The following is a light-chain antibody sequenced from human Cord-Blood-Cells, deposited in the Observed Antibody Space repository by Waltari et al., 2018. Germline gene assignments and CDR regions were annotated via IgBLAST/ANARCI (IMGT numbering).Light chain of an antibody. CDR3: QQYNSYSWT. V-gene: IGKV1-5*01. Sequence: DLQMTQSPSTLSASVGDRVTITCRASQSISSWWAWYQQKPGKAPKLLVYDPSSLESGVPSRFSGSGSGTEFTLTISSLQPDYFATYYCQQYNSYSWTFGQWTKVEIK. CDR1: QSISSW. J-gene: IGKJ1*01. CDR2: DPS.